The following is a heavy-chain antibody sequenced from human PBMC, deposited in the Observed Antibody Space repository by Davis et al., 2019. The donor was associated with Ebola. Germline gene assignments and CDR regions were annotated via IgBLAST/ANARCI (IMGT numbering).Heavy chain of an antibody. CDR2: ITYDGNK. J-gene: IGHJ5*02. Sequence: GESLKISCAASGFTFSSYGMHWVRQAPGKGLEWVALITYDGNKFYADSVKGRFTISRDNSKNTVYLQMNSLRAEDTAVYYCAVGQSPDHWGQGTLVTVSS. V-gene: IGHV3-30*02. CDR3: AVGQSPDH. CDR1: GFTFSSYG.